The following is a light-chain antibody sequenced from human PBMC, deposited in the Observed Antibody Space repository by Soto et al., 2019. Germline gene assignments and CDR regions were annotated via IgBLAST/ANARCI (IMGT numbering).Light chain of an antibody. CDR3: QQYGSSSWT. CDR1: QSVRSSY. Sequence: EIVLTQSPGTLSLSPGERATLSCRASQSVRSSYLAWYQQKPGQAPRLLICAASSRAAGIPDRFSGSGSGTDFTLTISRLEPEDFAVYYCQQYGSSSWTFGQGTKVEIK. J-gene: IGKJ1*01. V-gene: IGKV3-20*01. CDR2: AAS.